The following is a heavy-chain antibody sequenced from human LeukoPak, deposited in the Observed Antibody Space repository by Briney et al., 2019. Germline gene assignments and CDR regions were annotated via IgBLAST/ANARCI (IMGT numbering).Heavy chain of an antibody. V-gene: IGHV1-69*13. D-gene: IGHD3-22*01. J-gene: IGHJ4*02. CDR2: IIPIFGTA. CDR3: ARQMAEEQTAYYYDSSGYYDY. CDR1: GGTFSSYA. Sequence: ASVTVSCKASGGTFSSYAISWVRQAPGQGLEWMGGIIPIFGTANYAQKFQGRVTITADESTSTAYMELSSLRSEDTAVYYCARQMAEEQTAYYYDSSGYYDYWGQGTLVTVSS.